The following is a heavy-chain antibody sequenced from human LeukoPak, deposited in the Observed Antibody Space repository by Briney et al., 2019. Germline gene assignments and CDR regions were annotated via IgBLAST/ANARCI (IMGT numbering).Heavy chain of an antibody. J-gene: IGHJ4*02. D-gene: IGHD2-15*01. Sequence: GGCLRLSCAASGFTLSDYYMSWIRQAPGRGLEWVSYISTSSSYTNYADSVKGRFTYSRDNAKNSLYLQMNSLRAEDTAVYYCARDGGSGSGPFDYWGQGTLVTVPS. CDR3: ARDGGSGSGPFDY. CDR1: GFTLSDYY. CDR2: ISTSSSYT. V-gene: IGHV3-11*05.